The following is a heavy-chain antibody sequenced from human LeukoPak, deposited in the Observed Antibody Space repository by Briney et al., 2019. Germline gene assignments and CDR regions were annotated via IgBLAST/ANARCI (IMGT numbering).Heavy chain of an antibody. Sequence: SETLSLTCTVSGGSISSGSYYWSWIRQPAGKGLEWIGRIYTGGSTNYNPSLKSRVTISVDTSKNQFSLKLSSVTAADTAVYYCARGLAARRIVRYYHYMDVWGKGTTVTVSS. V-gene: IGHV4-61*02. J-gene: IGHJ6*03. CDR1: GGSISSGSYY. CDR3: ARGLAARRIVRYYHYMDV. D-gene: IGHD6-6*01. CDR2: IYTGGST.